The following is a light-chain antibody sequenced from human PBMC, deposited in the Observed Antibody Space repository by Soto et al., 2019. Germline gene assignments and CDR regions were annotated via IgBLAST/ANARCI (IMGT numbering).Light chain of an antibody. CDR1: PRISSW. CDR2: QAS. CDR3: KQDKGYSGVT. J-gene: IGKJ4*01. Sequence: DIQMTQSPSTVSASVGDRVTITCRASPRISSWLAWYQQQPGKAPKLLIYQASNLESGVPSRFSVSGSGTEFTITISSLQPNDFVTYYCKQDKGYSGVTFGGGTKVEIK. V-gene: IGKV1-5*03.